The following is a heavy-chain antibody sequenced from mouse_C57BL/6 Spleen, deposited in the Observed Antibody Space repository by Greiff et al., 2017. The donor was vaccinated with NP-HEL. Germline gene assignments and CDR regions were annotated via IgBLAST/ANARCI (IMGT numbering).Heavy chain of an antibody. CDR2: IYPGGGDT. CDR3: ARGIRWAFAY. D-gene: IGHD1-1*01. J-gene: IGHJ3*01. CDR1: GYAFSSYW. Sequence: QVQLQQSGAELVKPGASVKISCKASGYAFSSYWMNWVQQMPGKGLEWIGQIYPGGGDTNYNGKFKGKATLTADKSSSTAYMQLSSLTSEEYAVYFCARGIRWAFAYWGQGTLVTVSA. V-gene: IGHV1-80*01.